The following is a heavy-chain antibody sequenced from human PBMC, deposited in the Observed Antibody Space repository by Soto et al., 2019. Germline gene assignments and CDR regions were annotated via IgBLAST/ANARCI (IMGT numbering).Heavy chain of an antibody. CDR3: VRTAREGAVAPHWFDR. CDR1: GASIRSTDYY. J-gene: IGHJ5*02. CDR2: VYYTRST. D-gene: IGHD2-21*02. Sequence: SETLSLTCTVSGASIRSTDYYWSWIRQAPGKGLEWIGYVYYTRSTYYNPSLMSRLTISVDTSKNQFSLKLTSVTAAETAVYYCVRTAREGAVAPHWFDRWGQGTQVTVSS. V-gene: IGHV4-30-4*01.